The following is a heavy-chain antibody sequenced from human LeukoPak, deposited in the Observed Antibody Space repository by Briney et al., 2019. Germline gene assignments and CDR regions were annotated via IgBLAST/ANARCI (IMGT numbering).Heavy chain of an antibody. V-gene: IGHV4-39*07. J-gene: IGHJ4*02. CDR1: GGSISSSSYY. D-gene: IGHD2-15*01. Sequence: PSETLSLTCTVSGGSISSSSYYWGWIRQPPGKGLEWIGSIYYSGSTYYNPSLKSRVTISLDTSKNQFSLKVNSVTAADTAVYYCARDQGYYCDNWGQGTLVTVSS. CDR3: ARDQGYYCDN. CDR2: IYYSGST.